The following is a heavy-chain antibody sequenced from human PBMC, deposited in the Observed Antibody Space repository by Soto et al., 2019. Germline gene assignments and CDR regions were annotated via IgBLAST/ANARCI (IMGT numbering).Heavy chain of an antibody. CDR1: GYSFSTYW. J-gene: IGHJ3*01. Sequence: GESLKISCQGSGYSFSTYWIAWVRQMPGKGLEWMGILYPDDSDIRYSPSFQGQVTISVDKSSGTAYLQWRSLTASDTAIYYCARRRETTMAYDAYDLWGQGTMVTVSS. CDR2: LYPDDSDI. V-gene: IGHV5-51*01. D-gene: IGHD1-1*01. CDR3: ARRRETTMAYDAYDL.